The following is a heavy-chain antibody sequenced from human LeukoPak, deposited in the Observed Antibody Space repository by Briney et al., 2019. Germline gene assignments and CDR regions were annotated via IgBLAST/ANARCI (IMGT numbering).Heavy chain of an antibody. Sequence: PGGSLRLSCAASGFTFSDYYMSWIRQAPGKGLEWVSYISSSGSTIYYADSVKGRFTISRDNAKNSLYLQMNSLRAEDTAVYYCARDRYYYDSSGYYSASWDYWGQGTLVTVSS. CDR1: GFTFSDYY. D-gene: IGHD3-22*01. CDR3: ARDRYYYDSSGYYSASWDY. J-gene: IGHJ4*02. V-gene: IGHV3-11*01. CDR2: ISSSGSTI.